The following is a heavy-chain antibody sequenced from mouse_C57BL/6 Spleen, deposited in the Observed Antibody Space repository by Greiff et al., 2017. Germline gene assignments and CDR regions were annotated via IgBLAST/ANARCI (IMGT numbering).Heavy chain of an antibody. CDR1: GYNFTNTY. Sequence: EVQLQQSVAELVRPGASVKLSCTASGYNFTNTYMHWVKQRPEQGLEWIGRIDPAYGNTKYAPKFQGKATLTADPSSTTAYMQLSSLTSGDTAVYYCASYYKGIGYFDYWGQGTTLTVSS. D-gene: IGHD2-12*01. V-gene: IGHV14-3*01. J-gene: IGHJ2*01. CDR2: IDPAYGNT. CDR3: ASYYKGIGYFDY.